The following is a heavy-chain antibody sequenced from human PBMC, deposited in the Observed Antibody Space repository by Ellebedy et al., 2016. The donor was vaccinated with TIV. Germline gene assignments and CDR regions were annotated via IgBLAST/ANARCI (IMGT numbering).Heavy chain of an antibody. CDR1: GFTFSDYW. CDR3: TRGLDV. V-gene: IGHV3-74*01. CDR2: INGDRGAT. Sequence: PGGSLRLSCTASGFTFSDYWIHWVRQTPGKGLVWVSRINGDRGATNYADSVRGRFSMSRDNDKNRLYLRMNSLRVEDSAIYYCTRGLDVWGQGTTVIVSS. J-gene: IGHJ6*02.